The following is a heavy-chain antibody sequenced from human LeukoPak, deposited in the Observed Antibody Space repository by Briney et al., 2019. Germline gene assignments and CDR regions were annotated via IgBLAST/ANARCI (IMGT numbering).Heavy chain of an antibody. CDR1: GGSISSSY. V-gene: IGHV4-4*07. CDR3: ARAFGFGSA. D-gene: IGHD6-19*01. CDR2: IFTSGTT. J-gene: IGHJ5*02. Sequence: SETLSLTCTVSGGSISSSYWSWIRPPARKGLEWIGRIFTSGTTEYNPSLKSRVTMSVDTSKNQFSLKLTSVTAADTAVYYCARAFGFGSAWGQGALVTVSS.